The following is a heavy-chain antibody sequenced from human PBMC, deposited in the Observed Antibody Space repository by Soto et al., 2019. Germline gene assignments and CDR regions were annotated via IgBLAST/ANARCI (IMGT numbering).Heavy chain of an antibody. Sequence: SVKVSCKASGGTFSSYAISWVRQAPGQGLEWMGGIIPIFGTANYAQKFQGRVTITADESTSTAYMELSSLRSEDTAVYYCARKTPGSSGIDYWGQGTLVTVPQ. D-gene: IGHD3-10*01. V-gene: IGHV1-69*13. J-gene: IGHJ4*02. CDR1: GGTFSSYA. CDR2: IIPIFGTA. CDR3: ARKTPGSSGIDY.